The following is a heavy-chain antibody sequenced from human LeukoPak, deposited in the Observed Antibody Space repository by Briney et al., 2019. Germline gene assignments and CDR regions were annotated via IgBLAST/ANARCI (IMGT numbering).Heavy chain of an antibody. V-gene: IGHV1-2*02. CDR1: GYTFTGYY. CDR3: ARVRLDNTMNFDY. D-gene: IGHD3-22*01. CDR2: INPNSGGT. J-gene: IGHJ4*02. Sequence: ASVKVSCKTSGYTFTGYYMHWVRQAPGQGLEWMGWINPNSGGTNYAQKFQGRVTMTTDTSTTTAYMELRSLRSDDTAVYYCARVRLDNTMNFDYWGQGTLVTVSS.